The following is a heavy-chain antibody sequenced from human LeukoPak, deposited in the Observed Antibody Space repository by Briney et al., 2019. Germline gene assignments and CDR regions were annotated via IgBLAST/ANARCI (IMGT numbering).Heavy chain of an antibody. CDR2: IKQDGSET. CDR3: ERDNHWEDS. J-gene: IGHJ4*02. D-gene: IGHD1-26*01. V-gene: IGHV3-7*01. CDR1: GFTISNYW. Sequence: PGGSLRLSCAASGFTISNYWMNWVRQAPGKGLEWVANIKQDGSETHYVDSVKGRFTISRDNAKNSLYLQMISLRAEDTALYYCERDNHWEDSWSQGTLVTVSS.